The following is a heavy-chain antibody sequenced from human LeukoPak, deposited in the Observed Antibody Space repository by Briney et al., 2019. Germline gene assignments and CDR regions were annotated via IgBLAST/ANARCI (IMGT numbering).Heavy chain of an antibody. CDR2: INTHGSST. CDR3: LAGYYYDYMDV. D-gene: IGHD6-13*01. CDR1: GFAFSNYW. V-gene: IGHV3-74*01. Sequence: GGSLRLSCAASGFAFSNYWLHWVRQAPGKGLVWVARINTHGSSTNYADSVKGRFTISRDNAKNTLYLQMTSLSAEDTAVYYALAGYYYDYMDVSGKGTTVTVSS. J-gene: IGHJ6*03.